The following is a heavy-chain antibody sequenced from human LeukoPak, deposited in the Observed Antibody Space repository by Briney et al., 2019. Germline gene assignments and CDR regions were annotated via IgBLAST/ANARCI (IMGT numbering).Heavy chain of an antibody. V-gene: IGHV3-74*01. CDR2: INGDGSIT. Sequence: GGSLRLSCAASGFTFTSYWMHWVRQAPGKGLVWVSHINGDGSITSYADSVKGRFIISRDNAKNTLYLQMNSLRAEDTAVYYCPRDPRAPFANNWFDPWGQGTLVTVSS. J-gene: IGHJ5*02. D-gene: IGHD3-3*02. CDR1: GFTFTSYW. CDR3: PRDPRAPFANNWFDP.